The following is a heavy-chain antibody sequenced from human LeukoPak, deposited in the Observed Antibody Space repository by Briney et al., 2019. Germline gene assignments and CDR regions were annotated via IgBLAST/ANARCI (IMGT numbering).Heavy chain of an antibody. D-gene: IGHD1-26*01. CDR3: ARVGPTRSDFDY. J-gene: IGHJ4*02. Sequence: GGSLRLSCAAYGFIFSSNYMTWVRQAPGKGLEWVSVIFSGGSTYYADSVKGRVTISRDNSKNTLYLQMNNLRGEDTAVYYCARVGPTRSDFDYWGQGTLVTVSS. CDR2: IFSGGST. V-gene: IGHV3-53*01. CDR1: GFIFSSNY.